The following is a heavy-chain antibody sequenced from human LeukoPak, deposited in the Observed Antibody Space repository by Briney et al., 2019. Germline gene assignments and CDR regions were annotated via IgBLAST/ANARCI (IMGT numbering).Heavy chain of an antibody. CDR1: GGSISSYY. J-gene: IGHJ6*03. CDR2: IYYSGST. V-gene: IGHV4-59*01. D-gene: IGHD2-2*01. Sequence: SETLSLTCTVSGGSISSYYWSWIRQPPGKGLEWIGYIYYSGSTNYNPSLKSRVTISVDTSKNQFSLKLSSVTAADTAVYYCARDSFRPAAMNYYYYYMDVWGKGTTVTVSS. CDR3: ARDSFRPAAMNYYYYYMDV.